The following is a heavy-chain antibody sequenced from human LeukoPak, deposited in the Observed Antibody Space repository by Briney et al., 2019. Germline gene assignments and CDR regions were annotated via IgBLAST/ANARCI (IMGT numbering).Heavy chain of an antibody. CDR2: IFVRGGGT. CDR1: GFTFSSYA. Sequence: GGCLRLSCAASGFTFSSYAMSWVRQAPGKGLEWVSTIFVRGGGTYYADSVRGRFTISRDNAKNTLYLQMNSLRAEDTAVYYCARDLDGYRSGNGAWGQGTLVADSS. J-gene: IGHJ5*02. D-gene: IGHD5-12*01. CDR3: ARDLDGYRSGNGA. V-gene: IGHV3-23*01.